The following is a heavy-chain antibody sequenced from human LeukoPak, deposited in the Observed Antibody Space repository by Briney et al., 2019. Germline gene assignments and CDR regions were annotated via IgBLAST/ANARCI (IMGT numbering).Heavy chain of an antibody. CDR2: IIPIFGTA. D-gene: IGHD2-2*01. V-gene: IGHV1-69*01. CDR3: ASRILGYCSSTSCYEEYYFDY. CDR1: GGTFSSYA. J-gene: IGHJ4*02. Sequence: ASVKVSCKAPGGTFSSYAISWVRQAPGQGLEWMGGIIPIFGTANYAQKFQGRVTITADESTSTAYMELSSLRSEDTAVYYCASRILGYCSSTSCYEEYYFDYWGQGTLVTVSS.